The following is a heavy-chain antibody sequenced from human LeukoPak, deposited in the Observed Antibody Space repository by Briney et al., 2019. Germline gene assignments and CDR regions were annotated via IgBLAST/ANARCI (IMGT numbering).Heavy chain of an antibody. CDR3: ARDNAIWAAMVPYYFDY. V-gene: IGHV3-7*01. D-gene: IGHD5-18*01. CDR1: GFTFSNYA. Sequence: GGSLRLSCAASGFTFSNYAMHWVRQAPGKGLEWVANIKQDGSEKYYVDSVKGRFTISRDNAKNSLYLQMNSLRAEDTAVYYCARDNAIWAAMVPYYFDYWGQGTLVTVSS. CDR2: IKQDGSEK. J-gene: IGHJ4*02.